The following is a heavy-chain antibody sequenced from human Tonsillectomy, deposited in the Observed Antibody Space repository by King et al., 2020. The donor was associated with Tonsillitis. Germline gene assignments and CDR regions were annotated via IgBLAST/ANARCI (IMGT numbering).Heavy chain of an antibody. D-gene: IGHD2-21*02. V-gene: IGHV5-51*01. Sequence: EVQLVESGAEVKKPGESLKISCQGSGYNFASTWIGWVRQMPGQGLEWMGIIYPGDSDTRYSPSFQGQVTISADTSISTAYLHWRRLKASDTAMYYCARQGASVTRFYYYDHMDVWGNGTTVTVSS. CDR2: IYPGDSDT. J-gene: IGHJ6*03. CDR1: GYNFASTW. CDR3: ARQGASVTRFYYYDHMDV.